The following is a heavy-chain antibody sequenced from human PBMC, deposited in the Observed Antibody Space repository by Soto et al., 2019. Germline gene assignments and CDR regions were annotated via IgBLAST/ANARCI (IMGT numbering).Heavy chain of an antibody. CDR3: ARLYGDYLLDY. Sequence: QVQLVESGGGVVHPGRSLRLSCATSGFTFSSFGMHWVRQAPGKGLEWVALIWNDGSNEFYEDSVKGRFTISRDNSKNALYLQMNSLRADDTAVYYCARLYGDYLLDYWGQGTLVTVSS. V-gene: IGHV3-33*01. CDR1: GFTFSSFG. J-gene: IGHJ4*02. D-gene: IGHD4-17*01. CDR2: IWNDGSNE.